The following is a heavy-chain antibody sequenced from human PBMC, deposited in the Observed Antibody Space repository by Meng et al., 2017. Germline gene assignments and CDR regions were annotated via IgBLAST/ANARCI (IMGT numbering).Heavy chain of an antibody. V-gene: IGHV3-33*01. J-gene: IGHJ4*02. CDR1: GFTFSSNG. Sequence: VLLVGSVGGAGPPGSSLSLSCAASGFTFSSNGMHWVRQAPGKGLGWVAVIWYDGSNKCYADSVKGRFTISRDNSKNTLYLQMNSLRAEDTAVYYCARDLEAFGGSYPDYWGQGTLVTVSS. CDR3: ARDLEAFGGSYPDY. D-gene: IGHD1-26*01. CDR2: IWYDGSNK.